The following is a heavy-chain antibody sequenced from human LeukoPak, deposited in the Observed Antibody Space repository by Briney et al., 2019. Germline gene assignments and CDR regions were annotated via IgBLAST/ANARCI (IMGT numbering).Heavy chain of an antibody. CDR2: IRYDGSNK. V-gene: IGHV3-30*02. D-gene: IGHD6-13*01. Sequence: GGSLRLSCAASEFTFSSYGMHWVRQAPGKGLEWVAFIRYDGSNKYYADSVKGRFTISRDNSKNTLYLQMNSLRTEDTAVYYCAKDTYSSSWQSSGYLDYWGQGTLVTVSS. CDR3: AKDTYSSSWQSSGYLDY. CDR1: EFTFSSYG. J-gene: IGHJ4*02.